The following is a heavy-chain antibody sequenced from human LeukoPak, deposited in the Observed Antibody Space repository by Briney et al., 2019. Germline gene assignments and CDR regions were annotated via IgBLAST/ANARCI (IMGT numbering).Heavy chain of an antibody. CDR3: ARDPGHDTSNYGGLDF. CDR1: GYRFTGYY. J-gene: IGHJ4*02. V-gene: IGHV1-2*02. D-gene: IGHD4-11*01. Sequence: ASVKVSCKTSGYRFTGYYMHWVRQAPGQGLEWMGWINPKSGDPMCVQKFQGRVTLTRDTSIDTVYLELSSLKSDDTAVYYCARDPGHDTSNYGGLDFWGQGTLVTVSS. CDR2: INPKSGDP.